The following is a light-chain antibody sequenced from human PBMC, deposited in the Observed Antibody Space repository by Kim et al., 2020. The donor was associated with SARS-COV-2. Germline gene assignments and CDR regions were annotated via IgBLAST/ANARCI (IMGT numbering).Light chain of an antibody. CDR1: SSNIKNKA. CDR2: GND. CDR3: AAWDVSLNSPV. Sequence: QSVLTQPPSASGTPGQTVTISCSGSSSNIKNKAVNWYQQLPGTAPKLLIYGNDQRPSGVPDRFSGSKSGTSASLAITGLQSEDEADYYCAAWDVSLNSPVFGGGTKLTVL. J-gene: IGLJ3*02. V-gene: IGLV1-44*01.